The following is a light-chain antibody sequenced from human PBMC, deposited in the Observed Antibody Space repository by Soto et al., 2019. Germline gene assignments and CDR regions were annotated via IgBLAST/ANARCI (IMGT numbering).Light chain of an antibody. CDR3: QQYGPSPT. CDR1: QSVDRY. V-gene: IGKV3-20*01. Sequence: EVVLTQSPDTLSLSPGETATLSCRASQSVDRYVAWYQQRVGQAPRLLIYGASNRATGVPDRFSGSGSGTDFTLTISRLEPEDFAVYYCQQYGPSPTFGQGTKVDIK. J-gene: IGKJ1*01. CDR2: GAS.